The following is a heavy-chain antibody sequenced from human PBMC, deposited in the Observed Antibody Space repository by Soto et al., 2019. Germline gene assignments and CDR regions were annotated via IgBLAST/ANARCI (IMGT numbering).Heavy chain of an antibody. CDR3: TRLPPDYYASAYYNWFDP. D-gene: IGHD3-10*01. CDR1: GFTFSGSA. J-gene: IGHJ5*02. V-gene: IGHV3-73*01. CDR2: IRSKANSYAT. Sequence: EVQLVESGGGLVQPGGSLKLSCAASGFTFSGSAMHWVRQASGKGLEWVGRIRSKANSYATAYAASVKGRFTISRDDSKNTAYLQMNSLKTEDTAVYYCTRLPPDYYASAYYNWFDPWGQGTLVTVSS.